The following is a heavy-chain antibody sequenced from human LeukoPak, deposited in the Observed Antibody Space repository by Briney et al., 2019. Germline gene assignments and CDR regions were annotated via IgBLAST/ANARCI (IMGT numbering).Heavy chain of an antibody. CDR2: IYHSGST. J-gene: IGHJ4*02. CDR3: ASSYYYDSSGWRAFDY. V-gene: IGHV4-30-2*01. CDR1: GGSISSGGYS. Sequence: PSETLSLTCAVSGGSISSGGYSWSWIRQPPGKGLEWIGYIYHSGSTYYNPSLKSRVTISEDRSKNQFSLKLSSVTAADTAVYYCASSYYYDSSGWRAFDYWGQGTLVTVSS. D-gene: IGHD3-22*01.